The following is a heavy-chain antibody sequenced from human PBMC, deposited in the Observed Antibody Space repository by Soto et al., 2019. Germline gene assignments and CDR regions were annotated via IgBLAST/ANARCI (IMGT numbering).Heavy chain of an antibody. CDR1: GFTFSSYW. CDR3: ARSAGPYYDYIWGSSPFNWFDP. Sequence: SLRLSCAASGFTFSSYWMHWVRQAPGKGLVWVSRINSDGSSTSYADSVKGRFTISRDNAKNTLYLQMNSLRAEDTAVYYCARSAGPYYDYIWGSSPFNWFDPWGQGTLVTVSS. CDR2: INSDGSST. J-gene: IGHJ5*02. V-gene: IGHV3-74*01. D-gene: IGHD3-16*01.